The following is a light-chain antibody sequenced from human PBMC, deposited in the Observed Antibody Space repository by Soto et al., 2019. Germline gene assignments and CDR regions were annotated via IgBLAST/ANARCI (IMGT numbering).Light chain of an antibody. CDR1: QDVNNH. CDR3: QQRTRWPPT. CDR2: DAS. V-gene: IGKV3-11*01. J-gene: IGKJ5*01. Sequence: EIVLTQSPATLSLSPGERATLSCKASQDVNNHLVWYQQKSGQAPRLLIYDASNRATDIPARFSGRGSGTDFTLTISSLEPEDFAVYHCQQRTRWPPTFGQGTRLDIK.